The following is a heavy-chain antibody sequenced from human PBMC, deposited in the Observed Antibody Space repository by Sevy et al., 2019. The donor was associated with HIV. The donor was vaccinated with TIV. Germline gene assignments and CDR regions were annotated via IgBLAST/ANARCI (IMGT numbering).Heavy chain of an antibody. J-gene: IGHJ6*02. CDR3: ARGGIAAADPTYYYYYGMDV. V-gene: IGHV3-11*01. Sequence: GGSLRLSCAASGFTFSDYCMSWIRQAPGKGLEWVSYISGSGSTIYYADSVKGRFTISRDNAKNSLYLQMNSLRAEDTAVYYCARGGIAAADPTYYYYYGMDVWGQGTTVTVSS. D-gene: IGHD6-13*01. CDR2: ISGSGSTI. CDR1: GFTFSDYC.